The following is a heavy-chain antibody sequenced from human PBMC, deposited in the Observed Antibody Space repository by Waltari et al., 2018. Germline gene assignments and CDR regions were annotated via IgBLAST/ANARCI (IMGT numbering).Heavy chain of an antibody. CDR3: ARGEYQYYYYGMDV. J-gene: IGHJ6*02. V-gene: IGHV1-3*01. CDR1: GGTFSSYA. Sequence: QVQLVQSGAEVKKPGSSVKVSCKASGGTFSSYAISWVRQAPGQGLEWMGWINAGNGNTKYSQKFQGRVTITRDTSASTAYMELSSLRSEDTAVYYCARGEYQYYYYGMDVWGQGTTVTVSS. CDR2: INAGNGNT.